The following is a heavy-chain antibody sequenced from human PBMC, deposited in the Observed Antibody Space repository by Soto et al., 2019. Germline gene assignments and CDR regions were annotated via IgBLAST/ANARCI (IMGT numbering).Heavy chain of an antibody. CDR1: SGSISSSNW. CDR2: IYHSGST. D-gene: IGHD2-21*01. J-gene: IGHJ4*02. Sequence: QVQLQESGPGLVKPSGTLSLTCAVSSGSISSSNWWRWVRQPPGKGLEWIGEIYHSGSTNYNPALKRRVTISVDKSKNQFALKLSSVTAADTAVYYCATLAPGNYCGGDCSDYWGQGTLVTVSS. V-gene: IGHV4-4*02. CDR3: ATLAPGNYCGGDCSDY.